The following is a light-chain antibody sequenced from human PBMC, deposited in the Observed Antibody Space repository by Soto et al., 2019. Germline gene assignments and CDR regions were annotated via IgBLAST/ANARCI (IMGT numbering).Light chain of an antibody. CDR3: GTRDSSLSVVV. J-gene: IGLJ2*01. CDR2: DNN. V-gene: IGLV1-51*01. CDR1: SSNIGNNY. Sequence: QSVLPQPPSVSAAPGPKVTLSCSGSSSNIGNNYVSWYQQLPGPAPKLLIYDNNKRPSGIPDRVAGSKSGTSATLGITGLQTGDEADYYCGTRDSSLSVVVCGGGTKLTVL.